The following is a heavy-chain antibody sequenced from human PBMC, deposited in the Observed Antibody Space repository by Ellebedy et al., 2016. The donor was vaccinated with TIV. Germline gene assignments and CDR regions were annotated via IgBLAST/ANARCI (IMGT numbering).Heavy chain of an antibody. D-gene: IGHD6-13*01. Sequence: ASVKVSCKASGYTFTKYYMHWVRQAPGQGIEWMGMINPSGGSTSYAQKFQGRVTMTRDTSTRTVYMELSSLRSEDTAVYYCPCPQLGIADYFDYWGQGALVTVSS. CDR3: PCPQLGIADYFDY. CDR1: GYTFTKYY. V-gene: IGHV1-46*01. CDR2: INPSGGST. J-gene: IGHJ4*02.